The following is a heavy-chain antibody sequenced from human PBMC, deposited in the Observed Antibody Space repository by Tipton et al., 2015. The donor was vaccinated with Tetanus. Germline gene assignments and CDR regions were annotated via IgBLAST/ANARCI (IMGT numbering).Heavy chain of an antibody. J-gene: IGHJ4*02. Sequence: GSLRLSCAASGFTFSSYSMNWVRQAPGKGLEWVSSISSSSYIYYADSVRGRFTISRDNAKSSLYLQMNSLRDEDTAVYYCARIYGSGSYYPEYYFDYWGQGTLVTVSS. V-gene: IGHV3-21*01. CDR2: ISSSSYI. CDR3: ARIYGSGSYYPEYYFDY. CDR1: GFTFSSYS. D-gene: IGHD3-10*01.